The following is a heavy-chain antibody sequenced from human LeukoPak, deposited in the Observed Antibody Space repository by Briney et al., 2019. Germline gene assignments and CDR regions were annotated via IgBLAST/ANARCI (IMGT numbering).Heavy chain of an antibody. CDR1: GFTFSSYG. J-gene: IGHJ6*02. D-gene: IGHD5-24*01. CDR3: ARAVDGYNYALYSLDYYYYGMDV. CDR2: ISYDGSNK. Sequence: GGSLRLSCAASGFTFSSYGMHWVRQAPGKGLEWVAVISYDGSNKYYADSVKGRFTISRDNSKNTLYLQMNSLRAEDTAVYYCARAVDGYNYALYSLDYYYYGMDVWGQGTTVTVSS. V-gene: IGHV3-30*03.